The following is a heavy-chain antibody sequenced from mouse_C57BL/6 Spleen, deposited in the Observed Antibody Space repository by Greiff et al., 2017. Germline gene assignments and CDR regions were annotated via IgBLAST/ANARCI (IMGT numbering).Heavy chain of an antibody. CDR3: AREGQSTMVTTYYFDY. CDR1: GYTFTSYW. J-gene: IGHJ2*01. Sequence: VQLQQSGAELAKPGASVKLSCKASGYTFTSYWMHWVKQRPGQGLEWIGYINPSSGYTKYNQKFKDKATLTADKSSSTAYMQLSRLTYEDSAVYYCAREGQSTMVTTYYFDYWGQGTTLTVSS. D-gene: IGHD2-1*01. V-gene: IGHV1-7*01. CDR2: INPSSGYT.